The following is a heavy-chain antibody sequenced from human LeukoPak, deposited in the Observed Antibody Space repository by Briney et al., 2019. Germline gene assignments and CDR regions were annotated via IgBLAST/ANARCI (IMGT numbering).Heavy chain of an antibody. Sequence: GGSLRLSCAASGFTFRSYAMNWVRQAPGKGLEWVSGISGSGGSTNYADSVKGRFTISRDNSKNTLYLQMNSLRAEDTAVYYCAKDARYCSGVTCYSGDPFDIWGQGTMVTVSS. CDR2: ISGSGGST. D-gene: IGHD2-15*01. V-gene: IGHV3-23*01. CDR1: GFTFRSYA. CDR3: AKDARYCSGVTCYSGDPFDI. J-gene: IGHJ3*02.